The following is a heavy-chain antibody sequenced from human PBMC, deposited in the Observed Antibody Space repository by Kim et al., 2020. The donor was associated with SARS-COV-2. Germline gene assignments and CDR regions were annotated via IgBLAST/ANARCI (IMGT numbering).Heavy chain of an antibody. CDR3: TTVATGDFYSGVCYHGY. CDR1: GFTFSNAW. CDR2: IKSKTYGETT. D-gene: IGHD2-8*01. Sequence: GGSLRLSCAASGFTFSNAWMTWVRQAPGKGLEWVGRIKSKTYGETTDFAAPVKGRFSISRDDSESTLSLQMNSLITDDSAVYYCTTVATGDFYSGVCYHGYWGRGTLVTVSS. J-gene: IGHJ4*02. V-gene: IGHV3-15*01.